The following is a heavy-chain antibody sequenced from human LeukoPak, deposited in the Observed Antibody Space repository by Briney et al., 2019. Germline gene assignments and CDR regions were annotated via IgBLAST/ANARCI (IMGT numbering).Heavy chain of an antibody. CDR2: IQTSGST. Sequence: SEALSLTCTVSGDSISSSSSYWSWIRQPAGKGLEWIGRIQTSGSTNYNPSLQSRVTISVDTSKNQFSLKLSSVTAADTAVYYCARLYYYDSRILNWGQGTLVTVSS. CDR1: GDSISSSSSY. J-gene: IGHJ4*02. V-gene: IGHV4-61*02. D-gene: IGHD3-22*01. CDR3: ARLYYYDSRILN.